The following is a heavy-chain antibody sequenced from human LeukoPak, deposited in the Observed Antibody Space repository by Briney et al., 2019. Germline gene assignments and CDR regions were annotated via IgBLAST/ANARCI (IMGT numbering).Heavy chain of an antibody. CDR1: GFTFSSYS. CDR3: ANNVVPAAIGWDAFDI. D-gene: IGHD2-2*02. CDR2: ISGSGGST. V-gene: IGHV3-23*01. Sequence: GGSLRLSCVASGFTFSSYSMSWVRQAPGKALEWVSAISGSGGSTYYADSGKGRFTIPRHNSKNPLYLQMNSLRAEDTAVYYCANNVVPAAIGWDAFDIWGQGIMVTASS. J-gene: IGHJ3*02.